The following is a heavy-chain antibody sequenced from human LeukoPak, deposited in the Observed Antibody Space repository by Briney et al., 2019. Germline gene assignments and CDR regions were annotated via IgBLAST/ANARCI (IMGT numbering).Heavy chain of an antibody. V-gene: IGHV4-59*01. D-gene: IGHD2-2*01. CDR3: ARAPGYCSSTSCYAPRAFDY. Sequence: PSETLSLTCTVSGGSISSYYWSWIRQPPGKGLEWIGYIYCSGSTNYNPSLKSRVTISVDTSKNQFSLKLSSVTAADTAVYYCARAPGYCSSTSCYAPRAFDYWGQGTLVTVSS. CDR2: IYCSGST. CDR1: GGSISSYY. J-gene: IGHJ4*02.